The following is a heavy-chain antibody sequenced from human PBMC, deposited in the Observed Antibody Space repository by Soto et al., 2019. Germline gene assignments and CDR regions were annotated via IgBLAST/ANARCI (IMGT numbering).Heavy chain of an antibody. Sequence: QVQLVQSGAEVKKPGSSVKVSCKASGGTFSSYAISWVRQAPGQGLEWMGGIIPIFGTANYAQKFQGRVTITADTSTSTAYMELSSLRSEDTAVYYCARATTYYYDSSGSTHAFDIWGQGTMVTVSS. CDR1: GGTFSSYA. V-gene: IGHV1-69*06. J-gene: IGHJ3*02. CDR3: ARATTYYYDSSGSTHAFDI. D-gene: IGHD3-22*01. CDR2: IIPIFGTA.